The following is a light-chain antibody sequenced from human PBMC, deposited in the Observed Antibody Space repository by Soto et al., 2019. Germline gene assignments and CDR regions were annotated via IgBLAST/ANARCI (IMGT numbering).Light chain of an antibody. CDR3: QQHGSSPWT. CDR2: GAS. J-gene: IGKJ1*01. V-gene: IGKV3-20*01. CDR1: QSVSSSY. Sequence: EIVLTQSPGTLSLSPGERATLSCRARQSVSSSYLAWYQQRPGQAPRLLIYGASIRATGIPDRFSGSGPGTDFTLTISRLEPEDFAVYFCQQHGSSPWTFGQGTKVDIK.